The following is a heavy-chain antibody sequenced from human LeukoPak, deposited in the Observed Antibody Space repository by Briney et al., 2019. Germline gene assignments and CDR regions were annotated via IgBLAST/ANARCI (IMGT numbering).Heavy chain of an antibody. CDR2: ISGSGGST. J-gene: IGHJ5*02. CDR3: ANGGADWNYVYYSWFDP. V-gene: IGHV3-23*01. D-gene: IGHD1-7*01. CDR1: GFTFSSYA. Sequence: GGSLRLSCAASGFTFSSYAMRWVRQAPGKGLEWVSAISGSGGSTYYADSVKGRFTISRDNSKNTLYLQMNSLRAEDTAVYYCANGGADWNYVYYSWFDPWGQGTLVTVSS.